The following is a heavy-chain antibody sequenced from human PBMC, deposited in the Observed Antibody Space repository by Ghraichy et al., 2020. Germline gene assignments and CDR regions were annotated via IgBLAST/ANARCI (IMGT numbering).Heavy chain of an antibody. Sequence: SETLSLTCTVSGGSISSSSYYWGWIRQPPGKGLEWIGSIYYSGSTYYNPSLKSRVTISVDTSKNQFSLKLSSVTAADTAVYYCARMEWFGELYWFDPWGQGTLVTVSS. CDR3: ARMEWFGELYWFDP. D-gene: IGHD3-10*01. CDR1: GGSISSSSYY. CDR2: IYYSGST. J-gene: IGHJ5*02. V-gene: IGHV4-39*01.